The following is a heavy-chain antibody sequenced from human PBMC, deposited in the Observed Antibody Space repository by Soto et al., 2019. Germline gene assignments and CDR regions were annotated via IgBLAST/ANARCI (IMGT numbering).Heavy chain of an antibody. D-gene: IGHD1-1*01. CDR3: ARDPGTGAALRAYHFDY. Sequence: GASVKVSCKASRYSFTTYALHWVRQAPGQRLEWMGWINAGNGDTKYSEKFQGRVTITRDTSANTAYMELSSLRSEDTSVYYCARDPGTGAALRAYHFDYWGQGTLVTFSS. CDR1: RYSFTTYA. V-gene: IGHV1-3*01. CDR2: INAGNGDT. J-gene: IGHJ4*02.